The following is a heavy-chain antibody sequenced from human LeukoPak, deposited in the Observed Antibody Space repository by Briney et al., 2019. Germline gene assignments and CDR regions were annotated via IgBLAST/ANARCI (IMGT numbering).Heavy chain of an antibody. V-gene: IGHV3-23*01. J-gene: IGHJ6*02. CDR1: GFTFSSYA. CDR2: ISGSGDST. D-gene: IGHD1/OR15-1a*01. CDR3: ARGPLNTFGVDA. Sequence: GGSLRLSCAASGFTFSSYAMSWVRQAPGKGLEWVSAISGSGDSTYYADSVKGRFTVSKDNSQTTIYLQMNSLRAEDTALYYCARGPLNTFGVDAWGHGTTVTVSS.